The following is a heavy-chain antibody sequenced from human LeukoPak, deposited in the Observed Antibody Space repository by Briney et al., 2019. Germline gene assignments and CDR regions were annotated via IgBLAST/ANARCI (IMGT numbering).Heavy chain of an antibody. J-gene: IGHJ3*02. CDR2: IKQDGSEK. CDR1: GFTFSNSW. CDR3: AREGTYYYDSSGYSTGGAFDI. V-gene: IGHV3-7*01. D-gene: IGHD3-22*01. Sequence: GGSLRLSCAASGFTFSNSWMSWVRQAPGKGLEWVANIKQDGSEKYYVDSVKGRSTISRDNAKNSLYLQMNSLRAEDTAVYYCAREGTYYYDSSGYSTGGAFDIWGQGTMVTVSS.